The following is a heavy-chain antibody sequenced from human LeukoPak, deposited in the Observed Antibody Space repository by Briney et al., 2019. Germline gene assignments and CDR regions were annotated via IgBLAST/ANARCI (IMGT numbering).Heavy chain of an antibody. CDR1: GYTFTSYA. Sequence: ASVKVSCKASGYTFTSYAMHWVRQAPGQRLEWMGWINAGNGNTKYSQKFHGRVTITRDTFASTAYMELSSLRSEDTAVYYCARDESAMVPGWFDPWGQGTLVTVSS. V-gene: IGHV1-3*01. D-gene: IGHD5-18*01. J-gene: IGHJ5*02. CDR2: INAGNGNT. CDR3: ARDESAMVPGWFDP.